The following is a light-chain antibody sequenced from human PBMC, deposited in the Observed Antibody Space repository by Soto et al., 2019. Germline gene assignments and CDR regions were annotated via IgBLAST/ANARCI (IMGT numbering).Light chain of an antibody. CDR1: QSVSSF. Sequence: EIVLTQSPATLSLSPGERVTLSCRDSQSVSSFLAWYQQQPGQAPRLLIYDASNRATGIPARFSGSGSGTDFTLTISSLEPEDFAVYYCQQRSNFMYTFGQGTKLELK. V-gene: IGKV3-11*01. CDR2: DAS. J-gene: IGKJ2*01. CDR3: QQRSNFMYT.